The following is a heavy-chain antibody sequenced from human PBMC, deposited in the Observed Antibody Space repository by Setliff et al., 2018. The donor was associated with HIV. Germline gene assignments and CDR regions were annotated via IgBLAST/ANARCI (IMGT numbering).Heavy chain of an antibody. Sequence: SETLSLTCAVYGESFSGYYWSWIRQPAGKGLEWLGEINHSGRAKYNPSLKSRASISADTSKNQFSLRLTSVTAADTAVYYCARGTPYCNHGICHLFDYWGHGNLVTVSS. CDR3: ARGTPYCNHGICHLFDY. CDR1: GESFSGYY. V-gene: IGHV4-34*01. D-gene: IGHD2-8*01. CDR2: INHSGRA. J-gene: IGHJ4*01.